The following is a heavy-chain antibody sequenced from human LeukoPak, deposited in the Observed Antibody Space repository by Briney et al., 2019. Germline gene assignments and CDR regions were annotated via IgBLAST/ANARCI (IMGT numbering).Heavy chain of an antibody. V-gene: IGHV1-46*01. CDR1: GYTFTSYY. CDR3: ARDKRDTAMVKYYYYYYGMDV. D-gene: IGHD5-18*01. Sequence: EASVKVSCKASGYTFTSYYMHWVRQAPGQGLEWMGIINPSGGSTSYAQKFQGRVTMTRDTSTSTVYMELSSLRSEDTAVYYCARDKRDTAMVKYYYYYYGMDVWGQGTTVTVSS. J-gene: IGHJ6*02. CDR2: INPSGGST.